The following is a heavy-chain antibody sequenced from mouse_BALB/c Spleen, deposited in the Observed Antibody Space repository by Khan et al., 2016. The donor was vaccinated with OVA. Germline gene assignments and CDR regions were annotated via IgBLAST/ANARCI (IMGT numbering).Heavy chain of an antibody. CDR2: INPTTDHI. J-gene: IGHJ3*01. CDR3: AIGDDFFAS. CDR1: GYSFTLYY. Sequence: EVQLQQSGPDLVKPGASVKISCKASGYSFTLYYMSWVKQSHGKSLEWIGRINPTTDHINYNQEFKGRAILTVDKSSNTAYMVLRSLTSEDSAVNFSAIGDDFFASWGQGTLVTVSA. D-gene: IGHD2-12*01. V-gene: IGHV1-26*01.